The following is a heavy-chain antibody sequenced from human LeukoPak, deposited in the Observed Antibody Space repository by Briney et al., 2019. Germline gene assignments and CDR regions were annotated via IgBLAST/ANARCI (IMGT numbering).Heavy chain of an antibody. Sequence: PGGSLRLSCAASGFTFSSYSMNWVRQAPGKGLEWVSSISSSSGYIYYADSVKGRFTISRDNAKNSLYLQMNSLRAEDTAEYYCATSADSGYDFGYWGQGTLVTVSS. CDR2: ISSSSGYI. V-gene: IGHV3-21*01. CDR3: ATSADSGYDFGY. J-gene: IGHJ4*02. D-gene: IGHD5-12*01. CDR1: GFTFSSYS.